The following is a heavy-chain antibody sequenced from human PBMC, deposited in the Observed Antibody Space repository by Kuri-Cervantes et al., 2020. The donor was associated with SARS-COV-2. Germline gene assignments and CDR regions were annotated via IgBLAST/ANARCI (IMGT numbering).Heavy chain of an antibody. V-gene: IGHV4-59*01. CDR1: GGSISDFY. Sequence: ESLKISCTVSGGSISDFYWNWIRQTPGKGLEWIGYVSYSGYTNYNPSLKSRVTISVDTSKNQFSLKLNSVTAADTAVYYCASSLCTSTSCYMGLDDWGQGTLVTVSS. CDR3: ASSLCTSTSCYMGLDD. CDR2: VSYSGYT. J-gene: IGHJ4*02. D-gene: IGHD2-2*02.